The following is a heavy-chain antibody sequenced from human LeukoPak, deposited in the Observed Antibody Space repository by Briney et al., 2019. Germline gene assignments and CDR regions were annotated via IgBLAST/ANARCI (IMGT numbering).Heavy chain of an antibody. CDR2: IYPGDSDT. J-gene: IGHJ4*02. D-gene: IGHD3-22*01. CDR3: ARRVGYYYDSSGYYEPHFDY. CDR1: GYSFTSYW. V-gene: IGHV5-51*01. Sequence: GESLKISCKGSGYSFTSYWIGWVRQMPGKDLEWMGIIYPGDSDTRYSPSFQGQVTISADKSISTAYLQWSSLKASDTAMYYCARRVGYYYDSSGYYEPHFDYWGRGTLVTVSS.